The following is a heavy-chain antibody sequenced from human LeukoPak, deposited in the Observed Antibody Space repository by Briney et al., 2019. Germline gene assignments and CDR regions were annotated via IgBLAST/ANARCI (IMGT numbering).Heavy chain of an antibody. Sequence: GGSLRLSCAASGFSLSNHGMNWVRQAPGKGLEWVAVVTYDGNHKNYADSVKGRFTISRDNSKNTLYLQMNSLRAEDTAVFYCARGTCSGGSCPYDFWGQGTLATVSS. D-gene: IGHD2-15*01. CDR2: VTYDGNHK. CDR3: ARGTCSGGSCPYDF. CDR1: GFSLSNHG. V-gene: IGHV3-33*05. J-gene: IGHJ4*02.